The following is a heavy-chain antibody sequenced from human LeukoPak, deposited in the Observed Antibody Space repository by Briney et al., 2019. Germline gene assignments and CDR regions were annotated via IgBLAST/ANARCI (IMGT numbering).Heavy chain of an antibody. CDR2: ISGSGGST. CDR1: GFTFSSHG. CDR3: AKCRGWDSSGWPIDY. J-gene: IGHJ4*02. D-gene: IGHD6-19*01. Sequence: GGSLRLSCAASGFTFSSHGMSWVRQAPGKGPEWFSIISGSGGSTHYADSVKGRFIISRDNSKNTLYLQMNSLRAEDTAVYYCAKCRGWDSSGWPIDYWGQGTLVAVSS. V-gene: IGHV3-23*01.